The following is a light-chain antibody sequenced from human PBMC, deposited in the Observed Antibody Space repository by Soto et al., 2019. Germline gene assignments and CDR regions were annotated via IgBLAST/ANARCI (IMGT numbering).Light chain of an antibody. Sequence: KVTKSPSSLSAYVEDRVTITCQASQNINNYLNWYQQKPGRAPKLLIYDASNLEAGVPSRFRGSGSGTDFTFTISRLQPEDIATYYCQQYENLPTFGQGTKVDI. CDR3: QQYENLPT. CDR1: QNINNY. V-gene: IGKV1-33*01. CDR2: DAS. J-gene: IGKJ1*01.